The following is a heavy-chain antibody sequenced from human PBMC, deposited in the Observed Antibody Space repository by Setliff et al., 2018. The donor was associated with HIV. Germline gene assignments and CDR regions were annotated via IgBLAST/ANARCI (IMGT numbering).Heavy chain of an antibody. J-gene: IGHJ4*02. CDR3: ARESPDGLDY. CDR2: IYSNGNT. CDR1: GGAISSRRYY. D-gene: IGHD2-8*01. Sequence: PSETLSLTCTVSGGAISSRRYYWSWLRQPAGKGLEWIGRIYSNGNTYYNPSLKSRVTISEDTSKNKFSLKGNSVTAADTAMYFCARESPDGLDYWGQGTLVTVSS. V-gene: IGHV4-61*02.